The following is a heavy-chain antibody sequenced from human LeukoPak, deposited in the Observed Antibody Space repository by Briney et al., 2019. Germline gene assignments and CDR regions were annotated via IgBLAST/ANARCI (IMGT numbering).Heavy chain of an antibody. V-gene: IGHV1-2*02. CDR1: GYSFTYYY. CDR2: INPNSGGT. CDR3: ARADRLHGGPYLIGP. J-gene: IGHJ5*02. Sequence: ASVKVSCKTSGYSFTYYYMHWVRQAPGQGVEWRGWINPNSGGTSSAQKFQGRVTTTRDTSITTVYMEVSWLTSDDTAIYYCARADRLHGGPYLIGPWGQGTLVAVSS. D-gene: IGHD2-21*01.